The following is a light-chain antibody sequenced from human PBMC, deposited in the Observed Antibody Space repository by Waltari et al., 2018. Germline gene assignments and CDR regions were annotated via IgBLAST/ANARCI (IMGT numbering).Light chain of an antibody. CDR1: QGISNW. V-gene: IGKV1-33*01. Sequence: DIQMTKSPSSLSASVGDRVTITCRASQGISNWLAWYQQKPGKAPKLLIYRASNLETGVPSRFSGSGSGTDFTLTISSLQPEDIATYYCQQHDNSPPTFGQGTKVEIK. CDR3: QQHDNSPPT. J-gene: IGKJ1*01. CDR2: RAS.